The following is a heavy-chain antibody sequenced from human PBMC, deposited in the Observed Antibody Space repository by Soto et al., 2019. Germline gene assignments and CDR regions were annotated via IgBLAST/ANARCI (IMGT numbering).Heavy chain of an antibody. J-gene: IGHJ4*02. V-gene: IGHV4-39*01. CDR2: VYYSGST. CDR3: ASHDCAKPFDY. D-gene: IGHD2-21*02. Sequence: QLQLQESGPGLVKPSETLSLTCNVSGGSISSSSYYWGWIRQPQGKGLEWIGSVYYSGSTYYNTSLNWRFTISVVTSKNHFSLKLSSVTAAHAAVYYCASHDCAKPFDYWGQGTLVTVSS. CDR1: GGSISSSSYY.